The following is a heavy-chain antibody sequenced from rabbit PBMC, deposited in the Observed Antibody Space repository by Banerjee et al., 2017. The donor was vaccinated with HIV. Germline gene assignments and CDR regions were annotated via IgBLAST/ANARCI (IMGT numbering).Heavy chain of an antibody. J-gene: IGHJ4*01. V-gene: IGHV1S40*01. CDR1: GFTLSSYW. CDR3: ARDFPSL. CDR2: IYAGSSGST. Sequence: QSLEESGGDLVKPGASLTLTCTASGFTLSSYWMCWVRQAPGKGLEWIACIYAGSSGSTYYASWAKGRFTISKTSSTTVTLQMTSLTAADTATYFCARDFPSLRGQGTLVTVS.